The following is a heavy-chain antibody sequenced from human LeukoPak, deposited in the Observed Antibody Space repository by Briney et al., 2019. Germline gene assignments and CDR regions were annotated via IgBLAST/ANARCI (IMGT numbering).Heavy chain of an antibody. CDR2: IYYSGST. D-gene: IGHD6-13*01. CDR3: ARGRADRYSSSWYMAFDI. CDR1: GGSISSYD. Sequence: PSETLSLTCTVSGGSISSYDWSWIRQPPGKGLEWIGYIYYSGSTNYNPSLKSRVTISVDTSKNQFSLKLSSVTAADTAVYYCARGRADRYSSSWYMAFDIWGQGTMVTVSS. V-gene: IGHV4-59*01. J-gene: IGHJ3*02.